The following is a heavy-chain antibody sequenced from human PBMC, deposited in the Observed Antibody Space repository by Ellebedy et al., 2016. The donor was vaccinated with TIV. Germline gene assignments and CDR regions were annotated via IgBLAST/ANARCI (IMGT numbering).Heavy chain of an antibody. CDR2: INEDGTKK. V-gene: IGHV3-7*01. CDR1: GFTLTNYW. D-gene: IGHD2-21*02. CDR3: ARHYGDFLRFFDS. J-gene: IGHJ4*02. Sequence: GESLKISCTASGFTLTNYWMTWVRQAPGRGLEWVANINEDGTKKHFVDSVRGRFTISRDDAGNSLYLQMSSLGGEDTAVYYCARHYGDFLRFFDSWGQGTLVTVSS.